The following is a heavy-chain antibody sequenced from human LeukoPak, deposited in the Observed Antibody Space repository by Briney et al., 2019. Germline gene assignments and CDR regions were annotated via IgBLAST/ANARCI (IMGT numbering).Heavy chain of an antibody. CDR3: ASRWTDWYFDL. V-gene: IGHV4-61*02. J-gene: IGHJ2*01. Sequence: PSQTLSLTCTVSGGSISSGSYYWSWIRQPAGKGLEWIGRIYTSGSTNYNPSLKSRVTISVDTSKNQFSLKLSSVTAADTAVYYCASRWTDWYFDLWGRGTLVTVSS. D-gene: IGHD3/OR15-3a*01. CDR2: IYTSGST. CDR1: GGSISSGSYY.